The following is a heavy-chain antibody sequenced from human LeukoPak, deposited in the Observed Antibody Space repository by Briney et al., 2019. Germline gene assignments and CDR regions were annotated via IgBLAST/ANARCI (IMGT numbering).Heavy chain of an antibody. Sequence: GASVKVSCKASGYTFTGYYMHWVRQAPGQGLEWMGWINPNSGGTNYAQKFQGRVTMTRDTSISTAYMELSRLRSDDTAVYYCARGPPVDDYSLGDIDPWGQGTLVTVSS. J-gene: IGHJ5*02. V-gene: IGHV1-2*02. CDR1: GYTFTGYY. CDR3: ARGPPVDDYSLGDIDP. D-gene: IGHD5-24*01. CDR2: INPNSGGT.